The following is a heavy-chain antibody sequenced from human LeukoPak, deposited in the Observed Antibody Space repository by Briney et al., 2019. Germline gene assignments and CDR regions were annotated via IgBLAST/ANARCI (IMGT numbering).Heavy chain of an antibody. V-gene: IGHV3-48*03. Sequence: GGSLRLSCAASGFTFSSCEMNWVRQAPGKGLEWVSYISTTGNTRYYADSVKGRFTVSRDNAKNSLYLQMNSLRAEDTAVYYCARDVAAAASHVDYWGRGTLVTVSS. CDR3: ARDVAAAASHVDY. J-gene: IGHJ4*02. CDR1: GFTFSSCE. D-gene: IGHD2-15*01. CDR2: ISTTGNTR.